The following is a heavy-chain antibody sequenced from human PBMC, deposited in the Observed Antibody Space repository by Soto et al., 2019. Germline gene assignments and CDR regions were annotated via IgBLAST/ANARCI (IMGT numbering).Heavy chain of an antibody. V-gene: IGHV4-34*01. Sequence: SETLSLTCAVFGGSFTSDHWTWIRQPPGKGLEWIGEINHSGSTYYNPSFKSLLTISVDTSKSQISLTLTSVTAADSAVYYCQGGDFWGQGTRVTVSS. CDR3: QGGDF. CDR2: INHSGST. J-gene: IGHJ4*02. D-gene: IGHD3-16*01. CDR1: GGSFTSDH.